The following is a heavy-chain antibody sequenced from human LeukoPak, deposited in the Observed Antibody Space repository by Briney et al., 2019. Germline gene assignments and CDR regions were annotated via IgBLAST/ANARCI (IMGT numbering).Heavy chain of an antibody. J-gene: IGHJ4*02. V-gene: IGHV3-23*01. CDR2: ISGSGGST. CDR1: GFTFSDYA. D-gene: IGHD2-15*01. Sequence: GGSLRLSCAASGFTFSDYAMSWVRQAPGKGLEWVSSISGSGGSTYYAGSVKGRFTISRDNSKNTLYLQMNSLRAEDTAVYYCAKDLARSARGFCSGGTCGFDYWGQGTLVTVSS. CDR3: AKDLARSARGFCSGGTCGFDY.